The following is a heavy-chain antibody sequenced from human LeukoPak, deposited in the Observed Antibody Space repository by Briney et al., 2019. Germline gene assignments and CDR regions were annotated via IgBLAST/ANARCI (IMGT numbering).Heavy chain of an antibody. D-gene: IGHD3-22*01. J-gene: IGHJ4*02. CDR1: GGSFSGYY. Sequence: SETLSLTCAVYGGSFSGYYWSWIRQPPGKGLEWIGEINHSGSTNYNPSLKSRVTISVDTSKNQFSLKLSSVTAADTAVYYCATRTHPYDSSGYYPFDYWGQGTLVTVSS. CDR3: ATRTHPYDSSGYYPFDY. CDR2: INHSGST. V-gene: IGHV4-34*01.